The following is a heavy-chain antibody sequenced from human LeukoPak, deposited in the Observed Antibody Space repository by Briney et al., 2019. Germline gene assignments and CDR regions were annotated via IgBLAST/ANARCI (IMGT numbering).Heavy chain of an antibody. CDR3: AKDGGLWVSAHWGDS. D-gene: IGHD7-27*01. Sequence: GGSLRLSCAASGFTFSSYTMSWVRQAPGKGLEWVSTITTSDGNTYYADPVKGRFTVSRDNSKNKLFLQMNSLRAEDTAVYYCAKDGGLWVSAHWGDSWGRGTLVTVSS. CDR1: GFTFSSYT. V-gene: IGHV3-23*01. CDR2: ITTSDGNT. J-gene: IGHJ4*02.